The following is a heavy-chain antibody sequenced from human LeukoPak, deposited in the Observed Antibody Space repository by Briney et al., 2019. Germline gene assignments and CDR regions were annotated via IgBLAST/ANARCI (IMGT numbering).Heavy chain of an antibody. CDR2: IYYSGST. CDR1: GGSISSYY. J-gene: IGHJ4*02. V-gene: IGHV4-59*01. D-gene: IGHD1-26*01. CDR3: ARARSGATIFDY. Sequence: PSETLSLTCTVSGGSISSYYWSWIRHPPAKGLEGIGYIYYSGSTNYNPSLKGRVTISVDTSKMRSSLKLSSVTAADAAVYYCARARSGATIFDYWGQGTLVTVSS.